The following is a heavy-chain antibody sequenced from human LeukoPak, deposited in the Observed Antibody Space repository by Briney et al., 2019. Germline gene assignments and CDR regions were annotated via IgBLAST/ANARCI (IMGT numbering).Heavy chain of an antibody. CDR2: IIPIFGTA. V-gene: IGHV1-69*13. CDR1: GGTFSSYA. Sequence: SVKVSCKASGGTFSSYAISWVRQAPGQGLEWMGGIIPIFGTANYAQKFQGRVTITADESTSTAYMELSSLRSEDTAVYYCARAISSLEWPHSFDYWGQGTLVTVSS. D-gene: IGHD3-3*01. J-gene: IGHJ4*02. CDR3: ARAISSLEWPHSFDY.